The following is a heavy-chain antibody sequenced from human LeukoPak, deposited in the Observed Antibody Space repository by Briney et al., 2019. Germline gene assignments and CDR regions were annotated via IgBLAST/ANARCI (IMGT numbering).Heavy chain of an antibody. CDR1: GGFFSGYY. D-gene: IGHD3-22*01. CDR2: INHSGST. V-gene: IGHV4-34*01. Sequence: SETLSLTCAVYGGFFSGYYWSWIRQPPGKGLEWIGEINHSGSTNYNPSLKSRVTISVDTSKNQFSLKLSSVTAADTAVYYCARSIYDSSGYLDYWGQGTLVTVSS. J-gene: IGHJ4*02. CDR3: ARSIYDSSGYLDY.